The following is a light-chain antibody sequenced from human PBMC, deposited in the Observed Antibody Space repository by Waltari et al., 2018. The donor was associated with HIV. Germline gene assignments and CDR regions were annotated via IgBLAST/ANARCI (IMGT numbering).Light chain of an antibody. CDR2: KAS. CDR1: ESINNW. V-gene: IGKV1-5*03. CDR3: QQYNSYSRK. J-gene: IGKJ1*01. Sequence: DIQMTQSPSILSASIGDRVTVTCRASESINNWLAWYQQKPGRAPKLLIYKASTLESGVPPRFSGSGSGTEFTLIISSLEPDGFATYYCQQYNSYSRKFGQGTKVEMK.